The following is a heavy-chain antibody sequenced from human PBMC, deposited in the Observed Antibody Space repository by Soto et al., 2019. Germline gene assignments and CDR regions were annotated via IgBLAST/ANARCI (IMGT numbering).Heavy chain of an antibody. CDR3: AKVISPSYSSSWYLDY. CDR1: GFTFSNYG. J-gene: IGHJ4*02. CDR2: ISYDASNK. V-gene: IGHV3-30*18. Sequence: GGSLRLSCAASGFTFSNYGMHWVRQAPGKGLEWVAVISYDASNKYYADSVKGRFAISRDNPKNTLYLQMNGLRAEDTAVYYCAKVISPSYSSSWYLDYWGQGALVTVSS. D-gene: IGHD6-13*01.